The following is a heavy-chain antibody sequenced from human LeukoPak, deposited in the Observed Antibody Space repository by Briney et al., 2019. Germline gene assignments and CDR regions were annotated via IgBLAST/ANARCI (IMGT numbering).Heavy chain of an antibody. V-gene: IGHV4-59*08. Sequence: PSETLSLTCTVSGGSISGYYWSWIRQPPGKGLEWIGYLYYSGSTNYNPSLKSRVTMSVDASKNQFSLKLNSVTAADTAVYYCARHDSQDVFDIWGQGTMVTVSS. J-gene: IGHJ3*02. CDR1: GGSISGYY. CDR3: ARHDSQDVFDI. CDR2: LYYSGST. D-gene: IGHD2-21*01.